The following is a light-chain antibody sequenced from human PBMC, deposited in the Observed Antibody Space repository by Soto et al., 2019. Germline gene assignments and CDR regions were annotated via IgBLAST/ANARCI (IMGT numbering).Light chain of an antibody. CDR1: TGAVTSGYY. Sequence: QAVVTQEPSLTVSPGGTVTLTCASTTGAVTSGYYPNWFQQKPGQAPRALIYSTSNKYSWTPARFSGSLLDGKAVLTLSGVQPEDEADYYCLLYYGGAYVFGTGTKVTVL. CDR2: STS. CDR3: LLYYGGAYV. V-gene: IGLV7-43*01. J-gene: IGLJ1*01.